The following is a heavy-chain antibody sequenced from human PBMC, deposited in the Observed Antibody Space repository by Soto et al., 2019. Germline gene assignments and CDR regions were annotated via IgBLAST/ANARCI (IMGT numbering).Heavy chain of an antibody. V-gene: IGHV4-34*01. CDR3: ARGRGGFPLRRYYYGMDV. D-gene: IGHD3-16*01. J-gene: IGHJ6*02. Sequence: SETLSLTCAVYGGSFSGYYWSWIRQPPGKGLEWIGEINHSGSTNYNPSLKSRVTISVDTSKNQFSLKLSSVIAADTAVYYCARGRGGFPLRRYYYGMDVWGQGTTVTVPS. CDR2: INHSGST. CDR1: GGSFSGYY.